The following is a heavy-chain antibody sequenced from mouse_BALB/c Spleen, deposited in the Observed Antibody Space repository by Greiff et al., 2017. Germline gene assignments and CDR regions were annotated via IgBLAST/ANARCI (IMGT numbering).Heavy chain of an antibody. CDR2: INPSNGRT. Sequence: QVQLKQPGAELVKPGASVKLSCKASGYTFTSYWMHWVKQRPGQGLEWIGEINPSNGRTNYNEKFKSKATLTVDKSSSTAYMQLSSLTSEDSAVYYCARGYYDYFDYWGQGTTLTVSS. D-gene: IGHD1-1*01. CDR3: ARGYYDYFDY. V-gene: IGHV1S81*02. J-gene: IGHJ2*01. CDR1: GYTFTSYW.